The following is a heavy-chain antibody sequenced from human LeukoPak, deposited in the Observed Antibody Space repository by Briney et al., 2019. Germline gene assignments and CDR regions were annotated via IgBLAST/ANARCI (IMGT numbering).Heavy chain of an antibody. CDR3: ARELPRLRYFDWLFDDDAFDI. D-gene: IGHD3-9*01. CDR2: INHSGST. Sequence: PSETLSLTCAVYGGSSSGYYWSWIRQPPGKGLEWIGEINHSGSTNYNPSLKSRVTISVDTSKNQFSLKLSSVTAADTAVYYCARELPRLRYFDWLFDDDAFDIWGQGTMVTVSS. CDR1: GGSSSGYY. V-gene: IGHV4-34*01. J-gene: IGHJ3*02.